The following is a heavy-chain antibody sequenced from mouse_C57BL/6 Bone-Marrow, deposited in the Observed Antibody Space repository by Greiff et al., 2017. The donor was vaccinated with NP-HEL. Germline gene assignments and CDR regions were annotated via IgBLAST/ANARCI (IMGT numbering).Heavy chain of an antibody. CDR1: GYTFTSYT. J-gene: IGHJ3*01. D-gene: IGHD1-1*01. V-gene: IGHV1-4*01. CDR3: ARDNYYGSSSFAY. CDR2: INPSSGYT. Sequence: QLQQSGAELARPGASVKMSCKASGYTFTSYTMHWVKQRPGQGLEWIGYINPSSGYTKYNQKFKDKATLTADKSSSTAYMQLSSLTSEDSAVYYCARDNYYGSSSFAYWGQGTLVTVSA.